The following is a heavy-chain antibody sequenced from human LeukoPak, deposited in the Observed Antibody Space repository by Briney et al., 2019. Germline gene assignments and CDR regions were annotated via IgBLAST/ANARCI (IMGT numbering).Heavy chain of an antibody. J-gene: IGHJ6*02. CDR3: ARVGYTSYYYYGMDV. V-gene: IGHV3-64*01. Sequence: GESLRLSCAASGFTFSSYAMHWVRRAPGKGLEYVSAISSNGGSTYYANSVKGRFTISRDNSTNTLYLQMGSLRAEDLAVYYCARVGYTSYYYYGMDVWGQGTTVTVSS. D-gene: IGHD6-13*01. CDR2: ISSNGGST. CDR1: GFTFSSYA.